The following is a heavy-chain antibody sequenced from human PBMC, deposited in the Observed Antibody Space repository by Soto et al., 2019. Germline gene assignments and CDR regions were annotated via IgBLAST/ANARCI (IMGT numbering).Heavy chain of an antibody. Sequence: SETLSLTCAVSGGSISNSNWWIWVRQSPGKGLEWIGEIYHTGCSNYNPSLESRVTISVDKSKNQFSLKLSSVTAADTAVYYCARGVTTIREAIVIVYYFDLWGQGTLVTVSS. V-gene: IGHV4-4*02. CDR3: ARGVTTIREAIVIVYYFDL. J-gene: IGHJ4*02. D-gene: IGHD2-15*01. CDR2: IYHTGCS. CDR1: GGSISNSNW.